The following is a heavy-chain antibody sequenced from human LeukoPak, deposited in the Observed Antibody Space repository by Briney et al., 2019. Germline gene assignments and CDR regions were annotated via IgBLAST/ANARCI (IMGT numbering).Heavy chain of an antibody. J-gene: IGHJ6*02. CDR2: INHSGST. Sequence: SETLSLTCAVYGGSFSGYYWSWIRQPPGKGLEWIGEINHSGSTNYNPSLKSRVTISVDTSKNQFSLKLSSVTAADTAVYYCARGSSICSGGSCYSRVYYYYGMDVWGQGTTVTVSS. CDR1: GGSFSGYY. D-gene: IGHD2-15*01. CDR3: ARGSSICSGGSCYSRVYYYYGMDV. V-gene: IGHV4-34*01.